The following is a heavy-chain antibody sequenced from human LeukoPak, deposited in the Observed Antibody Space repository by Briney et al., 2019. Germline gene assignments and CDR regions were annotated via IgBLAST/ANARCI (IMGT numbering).Heavy chain of an antibody. CDR2: IKSKTDGGTA. D-gene: IGHD2-15*01. CDR1: GFTFSTYN. J-gene: IGHJ4*02. Sequence: GGSLRLSCAGFGFTFSTYNMNWVRQAPGKGLEWVGRIKSKTDGGTADYAAPVKGRFTISRDDSKNTLYLQMNSLKTEDTAVYYCTAHRGYCSGGSCMGYWGQGTLVTVSS. V-gene: IGHV3-15*01. CDR3: TAHRGYCSGGSCMGY.